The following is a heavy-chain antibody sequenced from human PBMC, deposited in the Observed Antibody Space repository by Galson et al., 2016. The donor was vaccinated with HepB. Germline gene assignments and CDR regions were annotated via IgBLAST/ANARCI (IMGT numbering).Heavy chain of an antibody. CDR2: IIPLYGTA. J-gene: IGHJ6*02. D-gene: IGHD5-24*01. CDR3: VRVRDGYNSYFYYGMDV. Sequence: SVKVSCKASGGTFNSYAISWVRQAPGQGLEWMGGIIPLYGTANYAQKFQGRVTIIADESTSTAYMELSSLRSEDTAMYYCVRVRDGYNSYFYYGMDVWGQGTTVTVSS. V-gene: IGHV1-69*13. CDR1: GGTFNSYA.